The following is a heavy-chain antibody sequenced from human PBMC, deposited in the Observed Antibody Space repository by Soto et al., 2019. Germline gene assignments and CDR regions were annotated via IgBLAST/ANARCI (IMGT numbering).Heavy chain of an antibody. CDR2: IYSGGST. D-gene: IGHD3-3*01. CDR3: AGGHFGGTSHYYYYMDV. J-gene: IGHJ6*03. V-gene: IGHV3-53*04. Sequence: GGSLRLSCAASGFTVSSNYMSWVRQAPGKGLEWVSVIYSGGSTYYADSVKGRFTISRHNSKNTLYLQMNSLRAEDTAVYYCAGGHFGGTSHYYYYMDVWGKGTTVTVSS. CDR1: GFTVSSNY.